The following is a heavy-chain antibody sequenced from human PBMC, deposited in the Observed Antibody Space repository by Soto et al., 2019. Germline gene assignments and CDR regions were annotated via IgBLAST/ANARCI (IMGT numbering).Heavy chain of an antibody. CDR2: IIPIFGTA. CDR3: ARDRGSNLITQSADFDY. Sequence: SVKVSCKASGGTFSSYAISWVRQAPGQGLEWMGGIIPIFGTANYAQKFQGRVTITADESTSTAYMELSSLRSEDTAVYYCARDRGSNLITQSADFDYWGQGXLVTVYS. CDR1: GGTFSSYA. J-gene: IGHJ4*02. V-gene: IGHV1-69*13. D-gene: IGHD2-15*01.